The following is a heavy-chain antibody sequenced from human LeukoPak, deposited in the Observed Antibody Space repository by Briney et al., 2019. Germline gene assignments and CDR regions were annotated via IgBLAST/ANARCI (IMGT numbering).Heavy chain of an antibody. Sequence: PGGSLRLSCAASGFTFRNHGMHWVRQAPGKGLEWVAVISYDGSNKYYADSVKGRFTISRDNSKNTLYLQMNGLRAEDTAVYYCARDRDVGYYFDYWGQGTLVTVSS. CDR2: ISYDGSNK. D-gene: IGHD2-15*01. V-gene: IGHV3-30*06. CDR1: GFTFRNHG. CDR3: ARDRDVGYYFDY. J-gene: IGHJ4*02.